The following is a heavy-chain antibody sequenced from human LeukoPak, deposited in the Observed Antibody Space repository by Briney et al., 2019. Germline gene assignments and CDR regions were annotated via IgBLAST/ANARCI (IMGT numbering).Heavy chain of an antibody. CDR1: GYTFTSYY. CDR3: ARDRGYCTNGVCYTWFDP. CDR2: INPSGGST. Sequence: ASVKVSCKASGYTFTSYYMHWVRQAPGQGLEWMEIINPSGGSTSYAQKFQGRVTMTRDMSTSTVYMELSSPRSEDTAVYYCARDRGYCTNGVCYTWFDPWGQGTLVTVSS. J-gene: IGHJ5*02. D-gene: IGHD2-8*01. V-gene: IGHV1-46*01.